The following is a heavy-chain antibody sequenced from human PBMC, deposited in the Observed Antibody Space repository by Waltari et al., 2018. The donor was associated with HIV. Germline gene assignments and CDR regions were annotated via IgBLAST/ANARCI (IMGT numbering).Heavy chain of an antibody. CDR2: IRGKPNSYAT. J-gene: IGHJ5*02. Sequence: EVQLVESGGGLVQPGGSLKLPCAASGFSFSGSAIPWVRQASGKGLEWVGRIRGKPNSYATAYAESLKGRFTISRDDSKNTAYLQMNSLKTEDTAVYYCTKSVGDSARGWFDPWGQGTLVTVSS. CDR1: GFSFSGSA. D-gene: IGHD4-17*01. CDR3: TKSVGDSARGWFDP. V-gene: IGHV3-73*01.